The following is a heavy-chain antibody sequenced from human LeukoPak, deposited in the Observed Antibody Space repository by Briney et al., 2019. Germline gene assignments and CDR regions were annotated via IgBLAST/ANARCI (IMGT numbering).Heavy chain of an antibody. V-gene: IGHV4-39*01. J-gene: IGHJ5*02. Sequence: SETLSLTCTVSGGSTSSYYWGWTRQPPGKGLEWIGSMYYSGSTYYNPSLKSRVTISVDTSKNQVSLKLNSVTAADTAVYYCARQYSGLNWFDPWGQGILVTVSS. CDR2: MYYSGST. CDR3: ARQYSGLNWFDP. CDR1: GGSTSSYY. D-gene: IGHD5-12*01.